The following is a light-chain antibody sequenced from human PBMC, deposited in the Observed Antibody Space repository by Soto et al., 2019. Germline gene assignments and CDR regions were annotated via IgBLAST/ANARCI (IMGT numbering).Light chain of an antibody. V-gene: IGKV1-39*01. Sequence: DIQMTQSPSSLSASVGDRVTITCRASQSITNYLNWYQQKPGEAPKLLIYGASNLQSGVPSRFSGSGSGADFTLTISSLQPEDFATFYCQQSFRIPKTFGGGTKVDIK. CDR2: GAS. CDR3: QQSFRIPKT. CDR1: QSITNY. J-gene: IGKJ4*01.